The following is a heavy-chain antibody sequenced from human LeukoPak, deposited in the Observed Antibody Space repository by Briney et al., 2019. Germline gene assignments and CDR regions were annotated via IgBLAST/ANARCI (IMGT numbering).Heavy chain of an antibody. J-gene: IGHJ4*02. CDR1: GVTFSSYW. D-gene: IGHD3-22*01. CDR2: INTGGSNT. CDR3: ATGGFYDSSGSLDY. Sequence: GGSLRLSCAASGVTFSSYWMHWVRQGAGKGLVSVSRINTGGSNTRYADSVKGRFTISRDNSKNTLYLQMHSLGADDAAVYYCATGGFYDSSGSLDYWGQGALVTVSS. V-gene: IGHV3-74*01.